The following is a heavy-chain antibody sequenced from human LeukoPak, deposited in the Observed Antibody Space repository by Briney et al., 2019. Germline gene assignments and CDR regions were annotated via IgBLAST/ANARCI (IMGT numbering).Heavy chain of an antibody. D-gene: IGHD3-10*01. V-gene: IGHV1-3*01. Sequence: ASVKVSCKASGYTFTSYAMHWVRQAPGQRLEWMGWINAGNGNTKYSQKFQGRVTITRDTSASTAHMELSSLRSEDTAVYYCARARGGELLEYWGQGTLVTVSS. CDR3: ARARGGELLEY. CDR1: GYTFTSYA. CDR2: INAGNGNT. J-gene: IGHJ4*02.